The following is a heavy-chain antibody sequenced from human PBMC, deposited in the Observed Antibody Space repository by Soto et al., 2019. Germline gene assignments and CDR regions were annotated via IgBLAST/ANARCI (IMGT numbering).Heavy chain of an antibody. CDR3: ARDGGSYPYYIDY. V-gene: IGHV4-4*07. CDR2: IYTSGST. J-gene: IGHJ4*02. Sequence: SETLSLTCTFSGGSMIGYYWSWIRQPAGKGLEWIGRIYTSGSTNYNPSLRSRVTMSVDTSKNQFSLRLSSVTAADTAVYYCARDGGSYPYYIDYWGQGTLVTVSS. D-gene: IGHD1-26*01. CDR1: GGSMIGYY.